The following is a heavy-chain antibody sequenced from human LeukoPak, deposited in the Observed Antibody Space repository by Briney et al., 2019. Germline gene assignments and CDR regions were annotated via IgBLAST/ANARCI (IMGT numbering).Heavy chain of an antibody. CDR3: TRGHWGLQS. CDR2: IHHSGNS. V-gene: IGHV4-59*02. Sequence: SETLSLTCTVSGASVTDYYWSWIRQSPGKGLEWISYIHHSGNSDYNPSLRSRVTTSLDTSKNQFPLNLISVTAADTAVYYCTRGHWGLQSWSQGTLVTVSS. D-gene: IGHD7-27*01. CDR1: GASVTDYY. J-gene: IGHJ5*02.